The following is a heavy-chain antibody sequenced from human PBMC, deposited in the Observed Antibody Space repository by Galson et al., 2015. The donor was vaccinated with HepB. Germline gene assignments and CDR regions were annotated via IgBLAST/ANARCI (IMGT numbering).Heavy chain of an antibody. Sequence: SAKVSCKASGYTFTSYGLSWARQAPGQGLEWMGWISAYNGNTNYAQKLQGRVTMTTDAATSTAYMERRSLRSDDTAVYYCARAMRFCSGGICYSKFDYWGQGTLVTVSS. D-gene: IGHD2-15*01. CDR1: GYTFTSYG. CDR2: ISAYNGNT. J-gene: IGHJ4*02. V-gene: IGHV1-18*01. CDR3: ARAMRFCSGGICYSKFDY.